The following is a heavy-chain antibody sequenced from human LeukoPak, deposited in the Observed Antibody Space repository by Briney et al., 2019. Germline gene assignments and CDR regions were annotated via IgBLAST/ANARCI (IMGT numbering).Heavy chain of an antibody. Sequence: GGSLRLSCAASGFTFSSYWMHWVRQAPGKGLVWVSRINTDGSSTSYADSVKGRFTISRDNAKNTVYLQMNNLRAEDTAVYYCVRGGPSTWSWGQGTLVTVSS. V-gene: IGHV3-74*01. J-gene: IGHJ5*02. CDR3: VRGGPSTWS. CDR2: INTDGSST. CDR1: GFTFSSYW. D-gene: IGHD2-15*01.